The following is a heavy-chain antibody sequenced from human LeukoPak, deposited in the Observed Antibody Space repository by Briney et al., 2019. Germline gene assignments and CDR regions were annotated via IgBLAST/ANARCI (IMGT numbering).Heavy chain of an antibody. V-gene: IGHV1-69*01. D-gene: IGHD2-2*01. CDR1: GGTFSSYA. CDR3: ARTWPPVIVVVPAAAFDP. Sequence: GSSVKVSCKASGGTFSSYAINWVRQAPGQGLEWMGGIIPIFGTANYAQKFQGRVTITADESTSTAYMELSSLRSEDTAVYYCARTWPPVIVVVPAAAFDPWGQGTLVTVSS. J-gene: IGHJ5*02. CDR2: IIPIFGTA.